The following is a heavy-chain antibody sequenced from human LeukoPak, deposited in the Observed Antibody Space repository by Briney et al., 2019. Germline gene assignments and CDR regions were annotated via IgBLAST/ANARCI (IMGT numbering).Heavy chain of an antibody. CDR2: INHSGST. CDR3: ARGRDFAFDI. Sequence: SETLSLTCAVYGGTFSGYYWSWIRQPPGKGLEWIGEINHSGSTNYNPSLKSRVTISVDTSQKQFSLKLSSVTAADTAVYYCARGRDFAFDIWGQGTMVTVSS. D-gene: IGHD3-3*01. J-gene: IGHJ3*02. V-gene: IGHV4-34*01. CDR1: GGTFSGYY.